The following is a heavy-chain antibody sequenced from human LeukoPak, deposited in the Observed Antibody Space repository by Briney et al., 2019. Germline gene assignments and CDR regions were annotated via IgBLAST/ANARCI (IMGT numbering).Heavy chain of an antibody. J-gene: IGHJ6*03. CDR2: ISYDGNSK. CDR3: AKADFSARDYYMDV. Sequence: PGGSLRLSCAASGFTFSSYGIHWVRQAPGKGLEWVSVISYDGNSKYYADSVKGRFTISRDNSKNTLYLQMNSLRVEDTAVYYCAKADFSARDYYMDVWGKGTTVTVSS. V-gene: IGHV3-30-3*01. D-gene: IGHD2/OR15-2a*01. CDR1: GFTFSSYG.